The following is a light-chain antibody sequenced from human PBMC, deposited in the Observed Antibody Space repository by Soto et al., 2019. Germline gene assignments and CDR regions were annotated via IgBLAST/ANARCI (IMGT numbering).Light chain of an antibody. CDR2: TAS. Sequence: EIQMTPSPSTLSLSPGERATLSCRASQTISSWLAWYQQKPGKAPKLLIYTASILKSGVPSRFSGSGSGTEFTLTISSLQPDDFATYYCQHYNSYSEAFGQGTKVDI. V-gene: IGKV1-5*03. CDR3: QHYNSYSEA. J-gene: IGKJ1*01. CDR1: QTISSW.